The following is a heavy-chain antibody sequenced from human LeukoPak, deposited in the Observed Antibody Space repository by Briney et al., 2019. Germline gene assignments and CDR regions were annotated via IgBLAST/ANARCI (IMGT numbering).Heavy chain of an antibody. V-gene: IGHV4-4*09. D-gene: IGHD6-6*01. Sequence: SETLSLTCTVSGGSISTDYWSWIRHSPGKGLEWIGYIYSSGSTNYNPSLKSRVTMSVDTSKNQFSLKLNSVTAADTAVYYCARLAGSSSSAYWGQGTLVTVAS. J-gene: IGHJ4*02. CDR2: IYSSGST. CDR3: ARLAGSSSSAY. CDR1: GGSISTDY.